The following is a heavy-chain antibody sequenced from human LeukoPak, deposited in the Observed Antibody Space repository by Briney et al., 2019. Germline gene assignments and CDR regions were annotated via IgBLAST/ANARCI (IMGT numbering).Heavy chain of an antibody. CDR3: ARVGCSSTSCRAPFDY. V-gene: IGHV1-2*02. Sequence: ASVKVSCKASGYTFTGYYMHWVRQAPGQGLEWMGWINPNSGGTNYAQKFQGRVTMTRDTSISTAYMELSRLRSDDTAVYYCARVGCSSTSCRAPFDYWGQGTLVTVSS. CDR1: GYTFTGYY. D-gene: IGHD2-2*01. J-gene: IGHJ4*02. CDR2: INPNSGGT.